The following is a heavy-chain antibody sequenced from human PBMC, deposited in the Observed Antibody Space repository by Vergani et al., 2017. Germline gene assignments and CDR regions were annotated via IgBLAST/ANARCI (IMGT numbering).Heavy chain of an antibody. Sequence: QVQLVESGGGVVQPGRSLRLSCAASGFTFSSYGMHWVRQAPGKGLEWVAVIWYDGSNKYYADSVKGRFTISRDNSKNTLYLQMNSLRAEDTAVYYCARDRDYSNPQGGFDSWGQGTLVTVSS. CDR2: IWYDGSNK. CDR3: ARDRDYSNPQGGFDS. V-gene: IGHV3-33*08. D-gene: IGHD4-11*01. CDR1: GFTFSSYG. J-gene: IGHJ5*01.